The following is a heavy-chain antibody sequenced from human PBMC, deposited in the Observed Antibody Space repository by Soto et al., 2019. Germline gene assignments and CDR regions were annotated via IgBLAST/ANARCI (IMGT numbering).Heavy chain of an antibody. V-gene: IGHV3-15*07. CDR1: GFTFSNAW. CDR3: TTAHRYYYDSSGYSPYLPSTDAFDI. J-gene: IGHJ3*02. Sequence: GGSLRLSCAASGFTFSNAWMNWVRQAPGKGLEWVGRIKSKTDGGTTDYAAPVKGRFTISRDDSKNTLYLQMNSLKTEETAVYYCTTAHRYYYDSSGYSPYLPSTDAFDIWGQGTMVTVSS. CDR2: IKSKTDGGTT. D-gene: IGHD3-22*01.